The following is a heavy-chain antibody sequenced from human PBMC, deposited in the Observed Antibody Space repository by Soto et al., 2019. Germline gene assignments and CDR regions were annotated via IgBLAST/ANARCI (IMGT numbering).Heavy chain of an antibody. CDR2: IYYSGST. CDR3: ARGKGIAARRYFDY. D-gene: IGHD6-6*01. J-gene: IGHJ4*02. Sequence: SETLSLTCTVSGGSISSYYWSWIRQPPGKGLEWIGYIYYSGSTNYNPSLKSRVTISVDTSKNQFSLKLSSVTAADTAVYYCARGKGIAARRYFDYWGQGTLVTVPQ. CDR1: GGSISSYY. V-gene: IGHV4-59*01.